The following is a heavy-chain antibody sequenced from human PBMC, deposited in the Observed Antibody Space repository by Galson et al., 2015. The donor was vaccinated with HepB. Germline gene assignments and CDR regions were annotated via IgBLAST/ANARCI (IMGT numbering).Heavy chain of an antibody. D-gene: IGHD6-19*01. CDR3: ATWTQWRHAFDI. CDR1: GYTLTELS. Sequence: SVKVSCKVSGYTLTELSMHWVRQAPGKGLEWMGGFDPEDGETIYAQKFQGRVTMTEDTSTDTAYMELSSLRSEDTAVYYCATWTQWRHAFDIWGQGTMVTVSS. V-gene: IGHV1-24*01. J-gene: IGHJ3*02. CDR2: FDPEDGET.